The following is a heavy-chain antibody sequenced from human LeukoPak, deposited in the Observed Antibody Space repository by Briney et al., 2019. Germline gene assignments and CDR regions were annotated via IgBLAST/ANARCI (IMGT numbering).Heavy chain of an antibody. CDR1: GYSFPNYW. Sequence: GESLKISCKVSGYSFPNYWIGWVRQMPGKGLEWMNIIYPGDSDTRYSPSFQGQVTISADKSNNTAYLQWSSLKASDTAMYYCARTKKRYSYGEDSLFDYWGQGTLVTVSS. V-gene: IGHV5-51*01. J-gene: IGHJ4*02. CDR3: ARTKKRYSYGEDSLFDY. D-gene: IGHD5-18*01. CDR2: IYPGDSDT.